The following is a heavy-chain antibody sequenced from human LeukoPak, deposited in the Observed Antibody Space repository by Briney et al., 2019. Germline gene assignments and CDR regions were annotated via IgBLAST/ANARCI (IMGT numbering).Heavy chain of an antibody. J-gene: IGHJ4*02. CDR3: ARDAAIHDSGAYYYLW. CDR2: ITPMFGTA. Sequence: SVKVSCKAFGGTFSRYAISWVRQAPGQGLEWMGGITPMFGTANYAQKFQGRVTSADESTRTAYMELKSLKFEDTAVYYCARDAAIHDSGAYYYLWWGKGTLVTVSS. V-gene: IGHV1-69*01. D-gene: IGHD3-22*01. CDR1: GGTFSRYA.